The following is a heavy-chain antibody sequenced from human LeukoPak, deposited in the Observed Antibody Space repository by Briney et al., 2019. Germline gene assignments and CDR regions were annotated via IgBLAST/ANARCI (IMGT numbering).Heavy chain of an antibody. CDR3: ARGRRLRGWFDP. CDR2: MNPNSGNT. D-gene: IGHD1-14*01. CDR1: GYTFTSYD. Sequence: ASVKVSCKASGYTFTSYDINWVRQATGQGLEWMGWMNPNSGNTGYAQKFQGRVTMTRNTSISTAYMELSSLGSEDTAVYYCARGRRLRGWFDPWGQGTLVTVSS. J-gene: IGHJ5*02. V-gene: IGHV1-8*01.